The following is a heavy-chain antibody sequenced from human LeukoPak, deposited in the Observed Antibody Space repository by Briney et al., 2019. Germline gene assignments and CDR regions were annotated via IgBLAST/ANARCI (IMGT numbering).Heavy chain of an antibody. CDR1: GGTYSSYA. CDR3: ARSPLVLFSDAFDI. Sequence: SVKVSCKASGGTYSSYAISWVRQAPGQGLEWMGGIIPIFGTANYAQKFQGRVTITADESTSTAYMELSSLRSEDTAVYYCARSPLVLFSDAFDIWGQGTMVTVSS. J-gene: IGHJ3*02. CDR2: IIPIFGTA. D-gene: IGHD6-13*01. V-gene: IGHV1-69*13.